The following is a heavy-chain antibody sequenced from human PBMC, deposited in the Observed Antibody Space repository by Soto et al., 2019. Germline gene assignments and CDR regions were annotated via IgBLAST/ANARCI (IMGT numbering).Heavy chain of an antibody. D-gene: IGHD1-26*01. CDR2: IYYSGST. CDR1: GGSISSGGYY. Sequence: SETLSLTCTVSGGSISSGGYYWSWIRQHPGKGLEWIGYIYYSGSTYYNPSLKSRVTISVDTSKNQFSLKLSSVTAADTAVYYCARAGDTSINWFDPWGQGTLVTVSS. CDR3: ARAGDTSINWFDP. J-gene: IGHJ5*02. V-gene: IGHV4-31*03.